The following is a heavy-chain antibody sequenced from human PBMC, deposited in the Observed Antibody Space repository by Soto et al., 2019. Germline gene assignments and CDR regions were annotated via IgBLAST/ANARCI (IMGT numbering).Heavy chain of an antibody. Sequence: PSETLSLTCTVSGGSISSGDYYWSWIRQPPGKGLEWIGYIYYSGSTYYNPSLKSRVTISVDTSKNQFSLKLSSVTAADTAVYYCARAAVVVPAATYYGMDVWGQGTTVTVSS. J-gene: IGHJ6*02. CDR3: ARAAVVVPAATYYGMDV. V-gene: IGHV4-30-4*01. CDR2: IYYSGST. CDR1: GGSISSGDYY. D-gene: IGHD2-2*01.